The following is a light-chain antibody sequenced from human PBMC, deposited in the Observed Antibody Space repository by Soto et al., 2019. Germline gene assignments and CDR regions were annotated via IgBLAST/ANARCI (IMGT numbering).Light chain of an antibody. CDR3: SSYTGSNTVL. CDR2: DVS. CDR1: SSDVGDYNY. Sequence: QSALTQPASVSGSPGQSITISCTGTSSDVGDYNYVSWYQQEPGKAPKLMIYDVSNRPSGVCHRLSGSKSGNTASLTISGVQAEDEADYYCSSYTGSNTVLFGGGTKLTVL. J-gene: IGLJ2*01. V-gene: IGLV2-14*01.